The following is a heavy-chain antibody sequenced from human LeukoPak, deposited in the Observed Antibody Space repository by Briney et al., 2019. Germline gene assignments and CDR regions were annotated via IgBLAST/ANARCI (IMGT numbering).Heavy chain of an antibody. CDR3: AKDLAGSGYYYVPSDY. V-gene: IGHV3-21*04. J-gene: IGHJ4*02. CDR2: ISSSSSYI. D-gene: IGHD3-22*01. Sequence: GGSLRLSCAASGFTFSSYSMNWVRQAPGKGLEWVSSISSSSSYIYYADSVKGRFTISRDNSKNTLYLQMNSLRAEDTAVYYCAKDLAGSGYYYVPSDYWGQGTLVTVSS. CDR1: GFTFSSYS.